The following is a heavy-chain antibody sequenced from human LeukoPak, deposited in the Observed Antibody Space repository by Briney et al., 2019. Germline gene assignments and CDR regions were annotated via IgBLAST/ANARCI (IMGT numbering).Heavy chain of an antibody. CDR3: ARGNLRILEGDGVDY. CDR2: ISSSSSTI. V-gene: IGHV3-48*01. D-gene: IGHD3-3*01. Sequence: PGGSLRLSCAASGFTFSSYSMNWVRQAPGKGLEWVSYISSSSSTIYYADSVKGRFTISRDNAKNSLYLQMNSLRAEDTAVYYCARGNLRILEGDGVDYWGQGTLVTVSS. J-gene: IGHJ4*02. CDR1: GFTFSSYS.